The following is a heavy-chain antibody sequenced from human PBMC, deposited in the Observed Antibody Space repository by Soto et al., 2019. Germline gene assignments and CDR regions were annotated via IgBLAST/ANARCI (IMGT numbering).Heavy chain of an antibody. D-gene: IGHD6-19*01. V-gene: IGHV4-34*01. Sequence: SETLSLTCAVYGGSFSGYYWSWIRQPPGKGLEWIGEINHSGSTNYNPSLKSRVTISVDTSKNQFSLKLSSVTAADTAVYYCARVPSSGWYGYYYYGMDVWGQGTTVTVSS. CDR1: GGSFSGYY. CDR2: INHSGST. J-gene: IGHJ6*01. CDR3: ARVPSSGWYGYYYYGMDV.